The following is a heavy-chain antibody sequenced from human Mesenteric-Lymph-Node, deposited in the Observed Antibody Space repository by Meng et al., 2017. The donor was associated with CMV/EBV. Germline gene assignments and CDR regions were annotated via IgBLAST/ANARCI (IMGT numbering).Heavy chain of an antibody. CDR3: ARHRRIDQSPYHYDSRYYEPFDH. V-gene: IGHV4-39*01. Sequence: ESLKISCPVSGGSISIRSYYWGWIRQPPGKGLEWIGSIYYSGSTYYNPSLRSRVPISVDTSKNQFSVELSSVTAADTAVYYCARHRRIDQSPYHYDSRYYEPFDHWGQGILVTVSS. CDR1: GGSISIRSYY. CDR2: IYYSGST. J-gene: IGHJ4*02. D-gene: IGHD3-22*01.